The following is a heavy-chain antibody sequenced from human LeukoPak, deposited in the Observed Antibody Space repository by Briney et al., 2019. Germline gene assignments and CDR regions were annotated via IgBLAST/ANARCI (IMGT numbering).Heavy chain of an antibody. CDR2: INTDGTVT. J-gene: IGHJ4*02. V-gene: IGHV3-74*01. Sequence: GGSLSFPCAASGFTFSKYWMLWVRQPPGKELKTASRINTDGTVTTYADSVKGRFTVSRDNADNTMFPQMNSVRDEDTAVYYCATKQWLAPPPDSWGQGTPVTVSS. CDR1: GFTFSKYW. D-gene: IGHD6-19*01. CDR3: ATKQWLAPPPDS.